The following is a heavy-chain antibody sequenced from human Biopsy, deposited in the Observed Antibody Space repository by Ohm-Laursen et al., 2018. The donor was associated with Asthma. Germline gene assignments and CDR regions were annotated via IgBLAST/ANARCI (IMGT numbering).Heavy chain of an antibody. D-gene: IGHD3-9*01. CDR1: GYTFTSYG. CDR2: ISAYNGNT. V-gene: IGHV1-18*04. CDR3: ARTYYDFLTGQVNDAFAI. Sequence: ASVHVSSKASGYTFTSYGISRLRQAPGQGLEWMGSISAYNGNTNYAQKLQGRVTMTTDTSTSTAYMELRSLRSDDTAVYYCARTYYDFLTGQVNDAFAIWGQGTMVTVSS. J-gene: IGHJ3*02.